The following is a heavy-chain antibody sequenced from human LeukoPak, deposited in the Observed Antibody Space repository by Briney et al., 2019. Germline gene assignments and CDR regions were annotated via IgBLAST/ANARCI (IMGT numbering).Heavy chain of an antibody. CDR1: GYTFTSYG. V-gene: IGHV1-8*02. Sequence: ASVKVSCKASGYTFTSYGISWVRQATGQGLEWMGWMNPNSGNTGYAQKFQGRVTMTRNTSISTAYMELSSLRSEDTAVYYCARGFGAAAPPTGSDYWGQGTLVTVSS. CDR3: ARGFGAAAPPTGSDY. J-gene: IGHJ4*02. D-gene: IGHD6-13*01. CDR2: MNPNSGNT.